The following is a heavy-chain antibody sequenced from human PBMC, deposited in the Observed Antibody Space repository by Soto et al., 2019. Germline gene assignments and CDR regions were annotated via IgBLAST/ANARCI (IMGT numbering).Heavy chain of an antibody. J-gene: IGHJ6*02. Sequence: PSETLSLTCTVSGGSISSYYWSWIRQPPGKGLEWIGYIYYSGSTNYNPSLKSRVTISVDTPKNQFSLKLSSVTAADTAVYYCASQGPIAVAGTHYYYYGMDVWGQGTTVTVSS. CDR3: ASQGPIAVAGTHYYYYGMDV. D-gene: IGHD6-19*01. CDR2: IYYSGST. CDR1: GGSISSYY. V-gene: IGHV4-59*01.